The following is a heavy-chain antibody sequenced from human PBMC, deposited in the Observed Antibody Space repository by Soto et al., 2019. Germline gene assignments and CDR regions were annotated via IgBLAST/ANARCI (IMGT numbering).Heavy chain of an antibody. Sequence: PSETLSLTCGVSGGTVASSHWWSWVRQPPGRGVEGIGNVYNTGDTNFNPSLQSRVTFSVDKSNNQFSLRLTSVTAADTAVYFCAREIVTAGGNNYFDPWGPGTLVTVSS. D-gene: IGHD2-21*02. CDR2: VYNTGDT. CDR3: AREIVTAGGNNYFDP. J-gene: IGHJ5*02. V-gene: IGHV4-4*02. CDR1: GGTVASSHW.